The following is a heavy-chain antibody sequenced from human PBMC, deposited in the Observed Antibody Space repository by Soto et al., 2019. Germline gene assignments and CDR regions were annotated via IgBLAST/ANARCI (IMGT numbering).Heavy chain of an antibody. CDR1: GFTFSSYW. Sequence: EVQLVESGGGLVQPGGSLRLSCAASGFTFSSYWMHWVRQAPGKGLVWVSRINSDGSSTSYADSVKGRFTISRDNAKNTPDLLMNSLRAEDTAVYYCARVRDDWAAERYFAYWGQGTLGTVSS. CDR3: ARVRDDWAAERYFAY. D-gene: IGHD6-13*01. V-gene: IGHV3-74*01. CDR2: INSDGSST. J-gene: IGHJ4*02.